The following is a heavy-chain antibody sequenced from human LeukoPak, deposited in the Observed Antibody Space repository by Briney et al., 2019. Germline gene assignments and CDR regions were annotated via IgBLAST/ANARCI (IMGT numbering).Heavy chain of an antibody. CDR1: GFTFNRNA. Sequence: PGGSLRLSCAASGFTFNRNAISWVRLAPGKGLEWVSTIGGSGDKTFYADSVKGRFTISRDNSKNMVHLQMNSLTGEDTALYYCVRRGDASSGWGDHDFWGQGALVTVSS. D-gene: IGHD6-19*01. V-gene: IGHV3-23*01. J-gene: IGHJ4*02. CDR2: IGGSGDKT. CDR3: VRRGDASSGWGDHDF.